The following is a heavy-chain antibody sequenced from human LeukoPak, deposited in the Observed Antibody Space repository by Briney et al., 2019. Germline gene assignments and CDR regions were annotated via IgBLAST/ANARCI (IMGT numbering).Heavy chain of an antibody. J-gene: IGHJ3*02. Sequence: SETLSLTCTVSGGSISSYCWSWIRQPPGKGLECIGYIYYSGSTNYNPSLKSRVTISVDTSKNPFSLKLSSVTAADTAVYYCARADSSGSDAFDIWGQGTMVTVSS. V-gene: IGHV4-59*01. D-gene: IGHD3-22*01. CDR2: IYYSGST. CDR3: ARADSSGSDAFDI. CDR1: GGSISSYC.